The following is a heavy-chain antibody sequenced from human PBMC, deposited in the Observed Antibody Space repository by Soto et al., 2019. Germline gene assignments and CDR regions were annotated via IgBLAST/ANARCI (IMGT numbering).Heavy chain of an antibody. Sequence: ASVKVSCKASGYTFTSYGISWVRQAPGQGLEWMGWISAYNGNTNYAQKLQGRVTMTTDTSTSTAYMELRSLRSDDTAVYYCARVITIAVAGGTSAIDIWGQGTMVTVSS. CDR2: ISAYNGNT. D-gene: IGHD6-19*01. V-gene: IGHV1-18*01. CDR3: ARVITIAVAGGTSAIDI. J-gene: IGHJ3*02. CDR1: GYTFTSYG.